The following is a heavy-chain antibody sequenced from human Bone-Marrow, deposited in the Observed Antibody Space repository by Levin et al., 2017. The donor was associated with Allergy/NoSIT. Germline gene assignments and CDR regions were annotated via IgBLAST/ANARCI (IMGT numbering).Heavy chain of an antibody. CDR3: ARLGTRMVAGLDV. Sequence: ASVKVSCKASGYTVTGHQLHWVRQAPGQGLEWIGRINPNNGDTNYAQNFQGRVTMTRDTSIATAYMELRSLRSDDTALYYCARLGTRMVAGLDVWGQGTTVTVSS. CDR2: INPNNGDT. CDR1: GYTVTGHQ. J-gene: IGHJ6*02. V-gene: IGHV1-2*02. D-gene: IGHD2-8*01.